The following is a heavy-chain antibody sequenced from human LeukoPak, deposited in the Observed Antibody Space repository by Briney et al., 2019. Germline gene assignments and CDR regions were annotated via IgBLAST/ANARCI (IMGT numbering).Heavy chain of an antibody. V-gene: IGHV2-5*01. CDR3: AHREAGAFDY. Sequence: SAPTLVNPTQTLTLTCTFSGFSLSTSGVAVGWIRQPPGKALEWLALNYGNDDKRYTPSLTNRLTITKDTSKNQVVLTMTNMDPVDRATYYCAHREAGAFDYWGQGTLVIVSS. CDR2: NYGNDDK. J-gene: IGHJ4*02. D-gene: IGHD1-26*01. CDR1: GFSLSTSGVA.